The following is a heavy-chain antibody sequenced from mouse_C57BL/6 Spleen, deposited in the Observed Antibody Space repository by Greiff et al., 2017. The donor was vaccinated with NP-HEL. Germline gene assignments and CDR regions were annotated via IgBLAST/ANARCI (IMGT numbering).Heavy chain of an antibody. CDR2: ISDGGSDT. D-gene: IGHD1-1*01. CDR1: GFTFSSYA. V-gene: IGHV5-4*03. CDR3: ARSGFTTVVDYWYFDV. Sequence: EVKLMESGGGLVKPGGSLKLSCAASGFTFSSYAMSWVRQTPEKRLEWVATISDGGSDTYYQENVKGRITISRDNAKNNLYLQMSQLKSEDTAMYYCARSGFTTVVDYWYFDVWGTGTTVTVSS. J-gene: IGHJ1*03.